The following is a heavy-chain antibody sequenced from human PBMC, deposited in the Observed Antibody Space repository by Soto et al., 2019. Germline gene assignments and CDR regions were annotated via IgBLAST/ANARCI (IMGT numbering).Heavy chain of an antibody. CDR3: ARESEDLTSNFDY. CDR2: ISRSGTI. J-gene: IGHJ4*02. Sequence: PGGSLRLSCEASGFTFTNHEMNWVRQAPGKGLEWVAYISRSGTINYADSVKGRFTISRDNAKNSLYLQMNSLRAEDTAVYYCARESEDLTSNFDYWGQGTLVTVSS. CDR1: GFTFTNHE. V-gene: IGHV3-48*03.